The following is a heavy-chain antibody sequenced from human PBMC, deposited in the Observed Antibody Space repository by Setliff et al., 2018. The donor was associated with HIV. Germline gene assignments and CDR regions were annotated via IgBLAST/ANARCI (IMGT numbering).Heavy chain of an antibody. J-gene: IGHJ3*02. Sequence: LSLTCTVSGGSVRTSSYSWGWIRQPPEKSLEWIGTIYHTGKTYYNSSLNSRVTIAVDTSKDQFSLNLSTVTAADTAVYYCGRVAGYCAPSRCYGYNAFDIWGPGTMVTVSS. CDR3: GRVAGYCAPSRCYGYNAFDI. D-gene: IGHD2-15*01. CDR1: GGSVRTSSYS. CDR2: IYHTGKT. V-gene: IGHV4-39*01.